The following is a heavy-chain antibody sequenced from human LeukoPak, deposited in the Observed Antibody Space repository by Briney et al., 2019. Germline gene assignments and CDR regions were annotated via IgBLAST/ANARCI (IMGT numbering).Heavy chain of an antibody. Sequence: GGSRRLSCAAAGFIFGSYWMSWVRQVPGKGLEWVANIKQDGSETYYVDSVEGRFTISRDNAKNSLFLQMNSLRADDTALYYCARGVTSAWYLRYYFEYWGQGILVTVSS. CDR2: IKQDGSET. CDR3: ARGVTSAWYLRYYFEY. D-gene: IGHD6-13*01. V-gene: IGHV3-7*03. CDR1: GFIFGSYW. J-gene: IGHJ4*02.